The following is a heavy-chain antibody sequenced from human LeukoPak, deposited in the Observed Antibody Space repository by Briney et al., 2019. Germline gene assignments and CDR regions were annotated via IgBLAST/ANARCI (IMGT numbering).Heavy chain of an antibody. CDR1: GFTFSNYG. CDR3: AKDGGNWYDSRGNHLMRSYMDV. CDR2: ISYDSEGN. J-gene: IGHJ6*03. D-gene: IGHD3-16*01. Sequence: PGGSLRLSCVTSGFTFSNYGMHWVRQLPGKGLEWVAAISYDSEGNYHVDSVKGRFTISRDNSKNTLYLQMNSLRVEATAVYYCAKDGGNWYDSRGNHLMRSYMDVWGKGATVTVSS. V-gene: IGHV3-30*18.